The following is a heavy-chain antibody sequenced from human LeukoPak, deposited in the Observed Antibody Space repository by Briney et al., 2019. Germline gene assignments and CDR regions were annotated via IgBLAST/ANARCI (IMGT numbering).Heavy chain of an antibody. CDR3: ARPVVPAAMTYYYYYYYMDV. V-gene: IGHV3-48*01. J-gene: IGHJ6*03. CDR2: ISSSSSTI. CDR1: GFTFSSYS. D-gene: IGHD2-2*01. Sequence: GGSLRLSCAAYGFTFSSYSMNWVRQAPGKGLEWVSYISSSSSTIYYADSVKGRFTISRDNAKSSLYLQMNSLRAEDTAVYYCARPVVPAAMTYYYYYYYMDVWGKGTTVTVSS.